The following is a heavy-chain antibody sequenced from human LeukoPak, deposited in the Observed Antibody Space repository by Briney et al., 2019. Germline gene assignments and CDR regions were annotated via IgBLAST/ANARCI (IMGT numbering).Heavy chain of an antibody. D-gene: IGHD1-26*01. CDR2: IYYSGST. J-gene: IGHJ4*02. CDR3: ARGRSWSYFDY. CDR1: GGSISSYY. V-gene: IGHV4-59*01. Sequence: SETLSLTCTVSGGSISSYYWSWIRQPPGKGLEWIGYIYYSGSTNFNPSLKSRVSISVDTSKNQFSLKLSSVTAADTAVYYCARGRSWSYFDYWGQGTLVTVSS.